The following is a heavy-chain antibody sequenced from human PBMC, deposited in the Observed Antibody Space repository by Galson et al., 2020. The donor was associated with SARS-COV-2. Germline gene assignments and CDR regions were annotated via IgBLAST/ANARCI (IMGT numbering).Heavy chain of an antibody. J-gene: IGHJ6*03. D-gene: IGHD1-1*01. CDR1: GCSISSYS. CDR2: IYYSGST. V-gene: IGHV4-59*01. Sequence: SETLSLTCTVSGCSISSYSWSWIRQPTGKGLEWIGYIYYSGSTNYNPSLKSRVTISVDTSKNQFSLKLSSVTAADTAVYYCARGNVEMAPGTGGSNYYYYMDVWGKGTTVTVSS. CDR3: ARGNVEMAPGTGGSNYYYYMDV.